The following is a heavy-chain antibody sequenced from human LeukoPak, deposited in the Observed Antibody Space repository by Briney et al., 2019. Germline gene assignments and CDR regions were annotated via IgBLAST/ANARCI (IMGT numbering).Heavy chain of an antibody. D-gene: IGHD6-13*01. Sequence: GGSLRLSCAASGFTFSYNWMSWVRQAAGKGLEWVANINPDGSTKLYVGSGRGRFTISRDNAKSSLYLDMNSLRVDDTAVYYCARGDSSTGWWFDPWGQGARVTVSS. CDR3: ARGDSSTGWWFDP. CDR2: INPDGSTK. V-gene: IGHV3-7*01. CDR1: GFTFSYNW. J-gene: IGHJ5*02.